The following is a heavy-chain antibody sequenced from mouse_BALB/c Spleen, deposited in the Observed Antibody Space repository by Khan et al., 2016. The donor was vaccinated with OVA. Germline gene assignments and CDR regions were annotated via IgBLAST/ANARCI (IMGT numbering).Heavy chain of an antibody. V-gene: IGHV9-3-1*01. D-gene: IGHD2-10*01. Sequence: QIQLVQSGPELKKPGETVKISCKASGYTFTHYGMNWVKQSPGKALKWMGWINTYTGEPTSADDFKGRFAFSLETSATTAYLQINNLKNEDTATYCCARPPYFSYTLDYWGQGTSVTVSS. J-gene: IGHJ4*01. CDR1: GYTFTHYG. CDR3: ARPPYFSYTLDY. CDR2: INTYTGEP.